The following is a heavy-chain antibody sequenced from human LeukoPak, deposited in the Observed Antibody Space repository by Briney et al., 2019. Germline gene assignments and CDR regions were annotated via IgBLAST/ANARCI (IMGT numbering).Heavy chain of an antibody. Sequence: SETLSLTCTVSGDSINSGDYYWGWIRQPPGKGLEWIGYIYYSGSTNYNPSLKSRVTISVDTSKNQFSLKLSSVTAADTAVYYCARAHHYDFWSGYYHFDYWGQGTLVTVSS. J-gene: IGHJ4*02. CDR1: GDSINSGDYY. CDR3: ARAHHYDFWSGYYHFDY. D-gene: IGHD3-3*01. CDR2: IYYSGST. V-gene: IGHV4-61*08.